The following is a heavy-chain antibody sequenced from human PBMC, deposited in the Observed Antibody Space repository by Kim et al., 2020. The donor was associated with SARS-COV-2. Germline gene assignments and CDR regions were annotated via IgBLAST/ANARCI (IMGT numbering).Heavy chain of an antibody. Sequence: GGSLRLSCTASEFTFIDYAMRWVRQAPGKGLEWVSAFSSGSGGLTYYAASVKGRFTISRDNTKNTLYLQMNNLRAEDTSVYYSAKNSKSDYIDY. CDR3: AKNSKSDYIDY. CDR1: EFTFIDYA. D-gene: IGHD4-17*01. V-gene: IGHV3-23*01. J-gene: IGHJ4*01. CDR2: FSSGSGGLT.